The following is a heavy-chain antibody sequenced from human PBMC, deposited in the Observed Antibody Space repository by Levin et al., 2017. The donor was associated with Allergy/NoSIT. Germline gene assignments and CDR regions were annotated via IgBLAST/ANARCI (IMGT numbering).Heavy chain of an antibody. CDR1: GGSISSSSYY. CDR3: ARRVPAAGYYYYYMDV. CDR2: IYYSGST. J-gene: IGHJ6*03. V-gene: IGHV4-39*01. D-gene: IGHD2-2*01. Sequence: SETLSLTCTVSGGSISSSSYYWGWIRQPPGKGLEWIGSIYYSGSTYYNPSLKSRVTISVDTSKNQFSLKLSSVTAADTAVYYCARRVPAAGYYYYYMDVWGKGTTVTVAS.